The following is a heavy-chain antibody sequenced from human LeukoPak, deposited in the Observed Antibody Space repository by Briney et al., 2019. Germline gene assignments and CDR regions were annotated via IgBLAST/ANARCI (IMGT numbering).Heavy chain of an antibody. D-gene: IGHD6-13*01. CDR3: ARERAAAGSLYYYYGMDV. J-gene: IGHJ6*02. CDR1: GYTFTGYY. V-gene: IGHV1-2*04. Sequence: GASVKFSCKASGYTFTGYYMHWVRQAPGQGLEWMGWINPNSGGTNYAQKFQGWVTMTRDTSISTAYMELSRLRSDDTAVYYCARERAAAGSLYYYYGMDVWGQGTTVTVSS. CDR2: INPNSGGT.